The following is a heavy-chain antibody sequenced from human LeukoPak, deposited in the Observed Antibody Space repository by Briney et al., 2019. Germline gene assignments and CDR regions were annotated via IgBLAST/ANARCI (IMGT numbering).Heavy chain of an antibody. J-gene: IGHJ4*02. CDR2: ISWNSGSI. CDR1: GFTFSSYE. CDR3: AKDLGSSGWDASDY. V-gene: IGHV3-9*01. D-gene: IGHD6-19*01. Sequence: PGGSLRLSCAASGFTFSSYEMNWVRQAPGKGLGWVSSISWNSGSIDYADSVKGRFTISRDNAKNSLYLQMNSLRAEDTALYYCAKDLGSSGWDASDYWGQGTLVTVSS.